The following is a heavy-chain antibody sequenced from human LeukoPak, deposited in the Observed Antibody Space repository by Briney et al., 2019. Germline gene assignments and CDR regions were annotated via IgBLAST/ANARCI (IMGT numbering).Heavy chain of an antibody. V-gene: IGHV3-30*04. CDR2: ISYDGSNK. D-gene: IGHD4-11*01. CDR3: ARDTLDYRIAYYFDY. CDR1: GFTFSSYA. Sequence: GGSLRLSCAASGFTFSSYAMHWVRQAPGKGLEWVAVISYDGSNKYYADSVKGRFTISRDNSKNTLYLQMNSLRAEDTAVYYCARDTLDYRIAYYFDYWGQGTLVTVSS. J-gene: IGHJ4*02.